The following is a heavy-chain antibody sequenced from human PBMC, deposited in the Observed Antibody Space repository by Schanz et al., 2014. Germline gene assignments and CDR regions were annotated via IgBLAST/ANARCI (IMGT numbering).Heavy chain of an antibody. Sequence: QVQLVQSGSELKKPGASVKVSCKASGYTFTSYAMNWVRQAPGQGLEWMGRIIPIVDITNYAQKFLGRVTITADKSTSTAYMELRSLTSDDSAVYYCARDRDQWDGNYLDYWGQGTLVTVSS. CDR2: IIPIVDIT. J-gene: IGHJ4*02. CDR3: ARDRDQWDGNYLDY. V-gene: IGHV1-69*09. CDR1: GYTFTSYA. D-gene: IGHD1-26*01.